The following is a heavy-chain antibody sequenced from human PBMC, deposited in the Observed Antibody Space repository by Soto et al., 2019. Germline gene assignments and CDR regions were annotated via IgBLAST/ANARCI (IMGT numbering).Heavy chain of an antibody. CDR3: ARDRVAVAGQLDY. CDR1: GGSISSSSYY. CDR2: IYYSGST. J-gene: IGHJ4*02. Sequence: SETLSLTCTVSGGSISSSSYYWGWIRQPPGKGLEWIGSIYYSGSTYYNPSLKSRVTISVDTSKNQFSLKLSSVTAADTAVYYCARDRVAVAGQLDYWGQGTLVTVSS. D-gene: IGHD6-19*01. V-gene: IGHV4-39*07.